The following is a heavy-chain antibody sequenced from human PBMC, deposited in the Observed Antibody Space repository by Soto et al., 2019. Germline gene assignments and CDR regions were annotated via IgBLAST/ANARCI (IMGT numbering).Heavy chain of an antibody. CDR3: AKGVRQWLITSDFNY. J-gene: IGHJ4*02. Sequence: VQLVESGGGVVQPGRSLRLSCAASGFTFSDYAMHWVRQVPVKALERVAVASHDGRNTHYADSVKGRFTISRDSSKKTVSLESTSLRAEDTSVYYCAKGVRQWLITSDFNYWGQGALVTVSS. CDR1: GFTFSDYA. D-gene: IGHD6-19*01. CDR2: ASHDGRNT. V-gene: IGHV3-30*18.